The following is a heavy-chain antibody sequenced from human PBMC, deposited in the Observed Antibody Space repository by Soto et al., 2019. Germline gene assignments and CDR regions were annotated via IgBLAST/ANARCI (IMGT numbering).Heavy chain of an antibody. CDR1: GGSISSYY. D-gene: IGHD1-26*01. CDR2: IYYSGST. Sequence: QVQLQESGPGLVKPSETLSLTCTVSGGSISSYYWSWIRQPPRKGLEWIGYIYYSGSTNDNPSLKSRVTISVDTSKNQFSLKLSSVTAADTAVYYCARGVGATHYYGMDVWGQGTTVTVSS. J-gene: IGHJ6*02. V-gene: IGHV4-59*01. CDR3: ARGVGATHYYGMDV.